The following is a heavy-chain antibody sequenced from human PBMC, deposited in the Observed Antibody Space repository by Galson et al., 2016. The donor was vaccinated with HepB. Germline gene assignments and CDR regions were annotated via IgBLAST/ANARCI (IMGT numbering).Heavy chain of an antibody. J-gene: IGHJ4*02. D-gene: IGHD2-21*01. Sequence: SLRLSCAASGFTFDNYPMHWVRRLPGQGLEWVSLISWDGAHTYYSDSVKGQFTISRDNSKTSPYLEMKSLRMEDTALYFCAKDMTAWAAGFFDFWGPGTLVTVSS. V-gene: IGHV3-43*01. CDR2: ISWDGAHT. CDR1: GFTFDNYP. CDR3: AKDMTAWAAGFFDF.